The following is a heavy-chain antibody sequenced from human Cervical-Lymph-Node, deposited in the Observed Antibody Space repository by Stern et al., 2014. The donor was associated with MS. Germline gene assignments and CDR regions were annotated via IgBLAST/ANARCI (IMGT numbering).Heavy chain of an antibody. CDR1: GFSLSTSGVG. J-gene: IGHJ4*02. Sequence: QITLKESGPTLVKPTQTLTLTCTFSGFSLSTSGVGVGWIRPPPGKALEWPALLYWDDDNCYRPFLKCRLTLPKGTLKNQVARTMTTMDPVDTATYYCAREYSSSSYYFDYWGQGTLVTVSS. D-gene: IGHD6-6*01. V-gene: IGHV2-5*02. CDR2: LYWDDDN. CDR3: AREYSSSSYYFDY.